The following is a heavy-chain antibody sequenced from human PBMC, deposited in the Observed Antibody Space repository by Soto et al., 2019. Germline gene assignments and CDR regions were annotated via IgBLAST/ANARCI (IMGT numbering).Heavy chain of an antibody. D-gene: IGHD1-1*01. J-gene: IGHJ3*02. V-gene: IGHV4-4*02. Sequence: QVQLQESGPGLVKPSGTLSLTCTVSGGSISSSHWWSLVRQTPGKGLEWIAEIYHSGNSNYNPSLRSRVTISVVKSKNQFSLNLSPVTAADTAIYYCARLKTTPNDAFDIWGQGTMVNVS. CDR3: ARLKTTPNDAFDI. CDR1: GGSISSSHW. CDR2: IYHSGNS.